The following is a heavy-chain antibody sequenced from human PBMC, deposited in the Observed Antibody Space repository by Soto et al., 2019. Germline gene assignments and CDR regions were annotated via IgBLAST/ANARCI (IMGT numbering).Heavy chain of an antibody. V-gene: IGHV5-10-1*01. CDR1: GYSFTSYW. CDR2: IDPSDSYT. J-gene: IGHJ4*02. CDR3: ARAAGTTGPTPHTDY. Sequence: GESLKISCKGSGYSFTSYWISWVRQMPGKGLEWMGRIDPSDSYTNYSPSFQGHVTISADKSISTAYLQWSSLKASDTAMYYCARAAGTTGPTPHTDYWGQGTLVTVSS. D-gene: IGHD1-1*01.